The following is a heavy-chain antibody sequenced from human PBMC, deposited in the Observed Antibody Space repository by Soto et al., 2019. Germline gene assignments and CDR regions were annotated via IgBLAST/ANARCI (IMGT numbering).Heavy chain of an antibody. J-gene: IGHJ4*02. CDR2: IKATTEGATT. V-gene: IGHV3-15*01. Sequence: EVQLVESGGGLVKPGTSLTLSCSTSGFSFPGAWLHWDRQGPVKGMEWVGRIKATTEGATTEYAAPVKDRFTISSDDSKHALYLPMTSLQSEVTGVYYCLPVPGVGCCYCGGQGTLVTVSS. D-gene: IGHD3-3*01. CDR3: LPVPGVGCCYC. CDR1: GFSFPGAW.